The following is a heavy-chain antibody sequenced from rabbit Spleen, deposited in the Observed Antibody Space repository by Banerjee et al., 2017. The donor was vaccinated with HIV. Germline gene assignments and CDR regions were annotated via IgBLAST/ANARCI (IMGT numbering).Heavy chain of an antibody. V-gene: IGHV1S39*01. CDR1: GFDFSRFG. J-gene: IGHJ4*01. D-gene: IGHD4-1*01. Sequence: QEHLKESGGGLVQPGGSLTLSCKASGFDFSRFGMSWVRQAPGKGLEWIGYIDPIFGGTYYASWVNGRFTISKASSTTVTLQMTSLTVADTATYFCARDLAGVIGWNFNLWGPGTLVTVS. CDR2: IDPIFGGT. CDR3: ARDLAGVIGWNFNL.